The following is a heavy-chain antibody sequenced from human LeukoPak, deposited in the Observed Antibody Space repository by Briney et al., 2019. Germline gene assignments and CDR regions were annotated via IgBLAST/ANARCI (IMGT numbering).Heavy chain of an antibody. Sequence: ASVKVSCKASGYTFTGYYMHWVRQAPGQGLEWMGWINPNSGGTNYAQKFQGRVTMTRDTSIRTAYMELSRLRSDDTAVYYCARTYCSSTSCANWFDPWGQETLVTVSS. CDR3: ARTYCSSTSCANWFDP. CDR1: GYTFTGYY. CDR2: INPNSGGT. D-gene: IGHD2-2*01. V-gene: IGHV1-2*02. J-gene: IGHJ5*02.